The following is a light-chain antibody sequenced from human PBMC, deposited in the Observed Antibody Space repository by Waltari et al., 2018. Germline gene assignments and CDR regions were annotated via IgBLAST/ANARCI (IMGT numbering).Light chain of an antibody. CDR1: KLGDKF. CDR2: QDT. J-gene: IGLJ2*01. Sequence: SYKLTQPPSVSVSPGQTANITCSGDKLGDKFVSWYQQKPGQSPVLVIYQDTKRPSGIPERFSGSNSGNTATLTVSGTQAMDEADYYCQAWDSSTVVFGGGTKLTVL. CDR3: QAWDSSTVV. V-gene: IGLV3-1*01.